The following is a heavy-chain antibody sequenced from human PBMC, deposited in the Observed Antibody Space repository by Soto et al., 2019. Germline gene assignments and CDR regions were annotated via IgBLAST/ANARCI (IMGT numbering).Heavy chain of an antibody. CDR1: GGSMSEYF. CDR2: IYYLGST. J-gene: IGHJ4*02. CDR3: ARDGYDGSGSPYPAY. V-gene: IGHV4-59*01. D-gene: IGHD3-10*01. Sequence: SETLSLTCSVSGGSMSEYFWRWIRQSPGKGLEWIGYIYYLGSTDYNPSLKSRVTISVDTSKRQFSLRLTSVTAADTAVYYCARDGYDGSGSPYPAYWGPGTQVTVSS.